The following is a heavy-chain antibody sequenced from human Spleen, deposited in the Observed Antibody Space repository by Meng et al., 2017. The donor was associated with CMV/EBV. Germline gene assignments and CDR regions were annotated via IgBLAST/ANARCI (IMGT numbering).Heavy chain of an antibody. CDR1: GGSISSYY. CDR2: IYYSGST. J-gene: IGHJ3*02. D-gene: IGHD4-11*01. CDR3: ATAHAALYSNSASDAFDI. V-gene: IGHV4-59*01. Sequence: GSLRLSCTVPGGSISSYYWSWIRQPPGKGLEWIGYIYYSGSTNYNPSLKSRVTISVDTSKNQFSLKLSSVTAADTAVYYCATAHAALYSNSASDAFDIWGQGTMVTVSS.